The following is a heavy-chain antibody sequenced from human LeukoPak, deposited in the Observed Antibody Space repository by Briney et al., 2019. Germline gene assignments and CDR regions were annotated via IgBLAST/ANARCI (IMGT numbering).Heavy chain of an antibody. CDR1: GFTFNTFN. V-gene: IGHV3-21*01. CDR2: ITSGGDYI. D-gene: IGHD3-16*01. J-gene: IGHJ6*03. CDR3: AREDGHASSPVTYYMDV. Sequence: GGSLRLSCAASGFTFNTFNMNWVRPAPGKGLEWVSSITSGGDYIYYADSVKGRFTISRDNAKNSLYLQMNSLRAEDTAVYYCAREDGHASSPVTYYMDVWGKGTTVTVSS.